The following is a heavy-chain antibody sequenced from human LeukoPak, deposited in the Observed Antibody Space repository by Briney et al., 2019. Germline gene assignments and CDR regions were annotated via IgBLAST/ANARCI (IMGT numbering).Heavy chain of an antibody. CDR1: GGSISSYY. D-gene: IGHD3-3*01. V-gene: IGHV4-4*07. Sequence: PSETLSLTCTVSGGSISSYYWSWIRQPAGKGLEWIGRIYTSGSTNYNPSLKSRVTMSVDTSKNQFSLKLSSVAAADTAVYYCARDSGYYDFWSGYSFDYWGQGTLVTVSS. CDR2: IYTSGST. CDR3: ARDSGYYDFWSGYSFDY. J-gene: IGHJ4*02.